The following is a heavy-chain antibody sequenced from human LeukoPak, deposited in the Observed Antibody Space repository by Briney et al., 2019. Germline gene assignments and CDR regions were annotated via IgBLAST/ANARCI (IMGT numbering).Heavy chain of an antibody. CDR1: GFTLSDYW. Sequence: PGGSLRLSCAAPGFTLSDYWMTWVRQAPGKGLEWVANIKHDGSEKYYVDSVKGRFTISRDISRNSLYLQMDSLRVEDTAMYYCARDSRGYSYGPNTDYWGQGTLVAVSS. V-gene: IGHV3-7*01. D-gene: IGHD5-18*01. J-gene: IGHJ4*02. CDR3: ARDSRGYSYGPNTDY. CDR2: IKHDGSEK.